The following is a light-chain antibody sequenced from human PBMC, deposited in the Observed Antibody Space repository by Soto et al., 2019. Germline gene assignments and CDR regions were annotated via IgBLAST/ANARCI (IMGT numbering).Light chain of an antibody. CDR2: EVS. Sequence: QSALTQPASVSGSPGQSITISCTGTSSDVGRYNYVSWYQHHPGKAPRLMIYEVSNRPSGVSNRFSGSKSGNTASLTISGLQAEEEADYYCSSYTTSTTYFFGTGPKLTVL. V-gene: IGLV2-14*01. J-gene: IGLJ1*01. CDR1: SSDVGRYNY. CDR3: SSYTTSTTYF.